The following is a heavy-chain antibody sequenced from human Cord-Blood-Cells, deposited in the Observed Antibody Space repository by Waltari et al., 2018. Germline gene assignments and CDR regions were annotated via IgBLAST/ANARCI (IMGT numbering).Heavy chain of an antibody. CDR2: IYYSGST. Sequence: QLQLQESGPGLVKPSETLSLTCTVSGGSISSSSYYWGWIRQPPGKGLEWIGSIYYSGSTYYDPSLKSRVTISVDTSKNQFSLKLSSVTAADTAVYYCARRGGRGVGATRYFDLWGRGTLVTVSS. V-gene: IGHV4-39*01. J-gene: IGHJ2*01. CDR1: GGSISSSSYY. CDR3: ARRGGRGVGATRYFDL. D-gene: IGHD1-26*01.